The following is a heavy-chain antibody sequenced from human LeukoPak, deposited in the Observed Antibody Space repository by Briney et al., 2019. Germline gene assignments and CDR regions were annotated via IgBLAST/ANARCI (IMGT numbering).Heavy chain of an antibody. D-gene: IGHD3-16*02. CDR3: ASGGMGITFGGVIVNGWFDP. CDR1: GGTVSSYA. J-gene: IGHJ5*02. CDR2: VIPIFGTA. Sequence: SVKVACKGSGGTVSSYAISWVRQAPGQGLEWMGGVIPIFGTANYAQKFQGRVTITADESTSTAYMELSSLRSEDTAVYYCASGGMGITFGGVIVNGWFDPWGQGTLVTVSS. V-gene: IGHV1-69*13.